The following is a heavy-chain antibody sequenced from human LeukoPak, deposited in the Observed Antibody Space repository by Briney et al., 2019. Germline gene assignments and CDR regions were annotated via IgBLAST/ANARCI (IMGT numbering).Heavy chain of an antibody. CDR1: GFSLGTSGMC. J-gene: IGHJ4*02. D-gene: IGHD4-17*01. CDR3: ARYLYGDSASYFDS. Sequence: SGPALVKPTQTLTLTCTFSGFSLGTSGMCVSWIRQPPGKALEWLTHIDWDDNKYYSTSLRTRLTISKDTSKNQVVLTMTNMDPVDTATYYCARYLYGDSASYFDSWGLGTLVIVSS. CDR2: IDWDDNK. V-gene: IGHV2-70*01.